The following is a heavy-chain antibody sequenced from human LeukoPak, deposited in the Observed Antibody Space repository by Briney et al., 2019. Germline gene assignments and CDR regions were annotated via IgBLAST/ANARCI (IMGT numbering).Heavy chain of an antibody. Sequence: HGESLKISCKGSGYSFTSYWISWVRQMPGKGLEWMGRIDPSDSYTNYSPSFQGHVTISADKSISTAYLQWSSLKASDTAMYYCARGGYCSGGSCYYDAFDIWGQGTMVTVSS. J-gene: IGHJ3*02. V-gene: IGHV5-10-1*01. D-gene: IGHD2-15*01. CDR3: ARGGYCSGGSCYYDAFDI. CDR2: IDPSDSYT. CDR1: GYSFTSYW.